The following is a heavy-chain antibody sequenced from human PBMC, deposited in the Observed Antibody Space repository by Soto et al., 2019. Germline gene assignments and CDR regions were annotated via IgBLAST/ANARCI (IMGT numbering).Heavy chain of an antibody. CDR3: AKSGSSGWYGWFDP. D-gene: IGHD6-19*01. Sequence: QITLKESGPTLVIPTQTLTLTCIFSGFSLRTSGVGVGWIRQPPGKALEWLGFIYWNDDKRYSTSLKSRLTITNDTSKNQVVLTMTNMDSVDTATYYCAKSGSSGWYGWFDPWGQGTLVTVSS. CDR2: IYWNDDK. CDR1: GFSLRTSGVG. V-gene: IGHV2-5*01. J-gene: IGHJ5*02.